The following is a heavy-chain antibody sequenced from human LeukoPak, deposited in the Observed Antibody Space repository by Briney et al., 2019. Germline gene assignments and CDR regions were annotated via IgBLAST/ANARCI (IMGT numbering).Heavy chain of an antibody. V-gene: IGHV3-9*01. J-gene: IGHJ4*02. D-gene: IGHD2-15*01. Sequence: GGSLRLSCAASGFDFDDHAMHWVRQVPGKGLEWVSGISGNSGSRGYADSVKGRFTISRDNAKNSLHLQMNSLRAEDTALYYCTKGSGSWVDYWGQGTLVTVSS. CDR2: ISGNSGSR. CDR1: GFDFDDHA. CDR3: TKGSGSWVDY.